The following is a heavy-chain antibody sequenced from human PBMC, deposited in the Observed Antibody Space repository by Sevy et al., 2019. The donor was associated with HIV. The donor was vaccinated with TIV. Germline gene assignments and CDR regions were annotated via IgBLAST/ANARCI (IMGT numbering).Heavy chain of an antibody. J-gene: IGHJ4*02. V-gene: IGHV4-39*02. D-gene: IGHD3-3*01. CDR1: GDSITTSGSY. Sequence: SETLSLTCSVSGDSITTSGSYWGWIHQSPGKGLEWIGDISYGGITNYTPSLRGRATISRDTSKNHISLKMTSVTAADTAVYYCARIFSHWGQGSLVTFSS. CDR3: ARIFSH. CDR2: ISYGGIT.